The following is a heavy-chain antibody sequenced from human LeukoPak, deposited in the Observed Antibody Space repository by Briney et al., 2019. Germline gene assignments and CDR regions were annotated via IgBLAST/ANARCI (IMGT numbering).Heavy chain of an antibody. D-gene: IGHD5-18*01. CDR2: INPNSGGT. CDR1: GYTFTGYY. J-gene: IGHJ4*02. Sequence: ASVKVSCKASGYTFTGYYIHWVRQAPGQGLEWMAWINPNSGGTFYAQKFQGRVTMTRDTSISTAYMELSRLRSDDTAVYYCARDPDTAMVSGYFDYWGQGTLVTVSS. CDR3: ARDPDTAMVSGYFDY. V-gene: IGHV1-2*02.